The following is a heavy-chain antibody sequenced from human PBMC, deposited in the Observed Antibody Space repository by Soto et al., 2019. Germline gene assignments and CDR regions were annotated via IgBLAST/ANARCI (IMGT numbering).Heavy chain of an antibody. J-gene: IGHJ4*02. Sequence: QVQLVESGGGVVQPGRSLRLSCAASGFTFSSYGMHWVRQAPGKGLEWVAVISYDGSNKYYADSVKGRFTISRDNSKNTLYLQMNSLRAEDTAVHYCAKDSGGKVVVVAATPDYWGQGTLVTVSS. CDR2: ISYDGSNK. V-gene: IGHV3-30*18. D-gene: IGHD2-15*01. CDR3: AKDSGGKVVVVAATPDY. CDR1: GFTFSSYG.